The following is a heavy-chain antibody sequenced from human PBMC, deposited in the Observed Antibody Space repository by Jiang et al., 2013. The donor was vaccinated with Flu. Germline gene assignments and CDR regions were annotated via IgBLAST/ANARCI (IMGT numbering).Heavy chain of an antibody. D-gene: IGHD6-13*01. CDR3: ARGRGQQLITYFDY. Sequence: GAEVKKPGASVNVSCKTSGYTFTGYHMHWARQAPGQGLEWMGWISPNSGGTNYAQRFQDRITMTRDTSISTAYMELRRLRSDDTAVYYCARGRGQQLITYFDYWGQGTLVTVSS. CDR2: ISPNSGGT. CDR1: GYTFTGYH. V-gene: IGHV1-2*02. J-gene: IGHJ4*02.